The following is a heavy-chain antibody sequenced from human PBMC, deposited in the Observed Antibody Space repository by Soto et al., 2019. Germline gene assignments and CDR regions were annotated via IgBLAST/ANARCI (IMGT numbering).Heavy chain of an antibody. CDR2: IYYSGST. J-gene: IGHJ1*01. CDR3: ARGANDYDSSGYYLGYFHH. V-gene: IGHV4-31*03. Sequence: SETLSLTCTVSGGSIRSGGYHWSWIRQHPGKGLEWIGYIYYSGSTYYNPSLKSRVTISVDTSNNQFSLKLSSVTAADTAVYYCARGANDYDSSGYYLGYFHHWGQGTLVTVSS. CDR1: GGSIRSGGYH. D-gene: IGHD3-22*01.